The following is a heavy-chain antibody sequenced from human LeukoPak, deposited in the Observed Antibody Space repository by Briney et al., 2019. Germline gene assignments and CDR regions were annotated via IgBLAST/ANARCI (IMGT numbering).Heavy chain of an antibody. J-gene: IGHJ4*02. D-gene: IGHD3-16*01. CDR3: ATSMGGGNVDY. Sequence: PGGSLRLSCAASGFTFGSYTMSWDRQAPGKGLEWVSGITATGSRTYYADSVKGRFTISRDSSKNTLYLQLNSLGVDDTAVYCCATSMGGGNVDYWGQGTLVTVSS. CDR1: GFTFGSYT. CDR2: ITATGSRT. V-gene: IGHV3-23*01.